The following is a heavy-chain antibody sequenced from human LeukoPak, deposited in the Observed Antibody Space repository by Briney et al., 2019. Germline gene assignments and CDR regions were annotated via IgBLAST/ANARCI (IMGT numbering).Heavy chain of an antibody. CDR1: GGSISSYY. CDR2: IYYSGST. CDR3: ARDNDSSGYYDY. Sequence: SETLSLTCTVSGGSISSYYWSWIWQPPGKGLEWIGYIYYSGSTNYNPSLKSRVTISVDTSKNQFSLKLSSVTAADTAVYYCARDNDSSGYYDYWGQGTLVTVSS. V-gene: IGHV4-59*01. D-gene: IGHD3-22*01. J-gene: IGHJ4*02.